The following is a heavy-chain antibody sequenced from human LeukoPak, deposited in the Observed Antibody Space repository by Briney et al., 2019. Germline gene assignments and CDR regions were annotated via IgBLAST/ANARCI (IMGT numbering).Heavy chain of an antibody. J-gene: IGHJ5*02. CDR3: ARGEDYGDPNWFDP. D-gene: IGHD4-17*01. Sequence: ASVKVSCKASGYTFTGYYMHWVRQAPGQGLEWMGWINPNSGGTNYAQKFQGTVTMTRDTSISTAYMELSRLRSDDTAVYYCARGEDYGDPNWFDPWGQGTLVTVSS. V-gene: IGHV1-2*02. CDR1: GYTFTGYY. CDR2: INPNSGGT.